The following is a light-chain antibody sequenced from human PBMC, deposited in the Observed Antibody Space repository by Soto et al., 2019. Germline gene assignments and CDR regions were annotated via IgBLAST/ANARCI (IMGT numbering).Light chain of an antibody. CDR1: QSVSSN. Sequence: EIVMTQSPATLSVSPGERAALSCRASQSVSSNFAWYRQKPGQAPRLLIYDASTRATGVPARFSGSGSGTDFTLTISSLQSEDFAVYYCQPYNNWPYTFGQGTKLEIK. CDR2: DAS. J-gene: IGKJ2*01. V-gene: IGKV3-15*01. CDR3: QPYNNWPYT.